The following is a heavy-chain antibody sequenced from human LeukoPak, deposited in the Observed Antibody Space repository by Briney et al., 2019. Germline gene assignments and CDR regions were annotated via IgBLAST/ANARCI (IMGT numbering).Heavy chain of an antibody. Sequence: ASVKVSCKGYGYTFINHDIDWVRQAAGQGLEWMGWMNSNSGNTGYAQKLQGRVTMTTDTSTSTAYMELRSLRSDDTAVYYCARDRELLWFGELSTWGQGTLVTVSS. J-gene: IGHJ5*02. CDR3: ARDRELLWFGELST. V-gene: IGHV1-8*02. CDR2: MNSNSGNT. D-gene: IGHD3-10*01. CDR1: GYTFINHD.